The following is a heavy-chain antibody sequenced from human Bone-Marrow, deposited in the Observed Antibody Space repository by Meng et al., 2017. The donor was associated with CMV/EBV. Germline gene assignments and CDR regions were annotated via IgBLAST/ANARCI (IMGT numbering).Heavy chain of an antibody. J-gene: IGHJ4*02. CDR3: ARIFIAARRNYFDY. Sequence: VSGGSSSSTHWWNWVRQPPGKGLEWIGEIDHSGNTNYNPSLQSRVTISVDKSKNQFSLKLSSVTAADTAVYYCARIFIAARRNYFDYWGQGTLVTVSS. V-gene: IGHV4-4*02. CDR2: IDHSGNT. CDR1: GGSSSSTHW. D-gene: IGHD6-6*01.